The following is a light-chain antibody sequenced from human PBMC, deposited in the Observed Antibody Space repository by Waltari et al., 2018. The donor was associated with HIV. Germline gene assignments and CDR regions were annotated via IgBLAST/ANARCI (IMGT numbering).Light chain of an antibody. CDR3: CSYAGSSTLR. V-gene: IGLV2-23*02. Sequence: QSALTQPASVSGSPGQSITIPCSGTSSDVGGYDLVSWYQQHPGKAPKLMIFAVTKRPSGVSERFSGSKSGNTASLTISGLQAEDEAEYYCCSYAGSSTLRFGGGTKVTVL. CDR1: SSDVGGYDL. J-gene: IGLJ2*01. CDR2: AVT.